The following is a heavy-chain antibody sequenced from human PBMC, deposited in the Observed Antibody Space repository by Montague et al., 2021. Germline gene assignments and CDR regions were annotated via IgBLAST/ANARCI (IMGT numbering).Heavy chain of an antibody. CDR1: GGSVNGYD. V-gene: IGHV4-59*02. J-gene: IGHJ4*01. CDR3: GRDYWGSIDY. Sequence: SETLSLTCSVSGGSVNGYDWSWIRQPPGKGLEWIGYMRSSGSPNYNPSFKSRLAISIDRSRNQFSLELSFVTAAYTAIYFCGRDYWGSIDYWGHGILVTVSS. D-gene: IGHD7-27*01. CDR2: MRSSGSP.